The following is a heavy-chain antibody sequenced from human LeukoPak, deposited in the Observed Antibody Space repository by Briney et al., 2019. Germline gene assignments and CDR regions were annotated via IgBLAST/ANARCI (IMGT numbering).Heavy chain of an antibody. V-gene: IGHV3-21*06. J-gene: IGHJ4*02. CDR2: IDSSGGYM. CDR3: LRGDRRDY. CDR1: GFTSSSYE. Sequence: PGGSLRLSCAASGFTSSSYEMNWVRQAPGKGLEWVSSIDSSGGYMFYADSVKGRFIISRDNAKDSLYLQMNSLRVEDTAVYYCLRGDRRDYWGQGTLVTVSS.